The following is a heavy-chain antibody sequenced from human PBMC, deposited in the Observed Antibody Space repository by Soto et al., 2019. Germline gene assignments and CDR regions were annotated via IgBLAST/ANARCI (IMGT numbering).Heavy chain of an antibody. Sequence: EVQLLESGGGLVQPGGSLILSCAASGYTFSNHAMSWFRQAPGKGLEWVSAMGPSGTTTYYADSVEGRFTISRDTSRNTLDLQMNSRRAEDTALYYCTKGAFLRGEEIYWGQGALVTVSS. D-gene: IGHD3-3*01. V-gene: IGHV3-23*01. CDR2: MGPSGTTT. J-gene: IGHJ4*02. CDR3: TKGAFLRGEEIY. CDR1: GYTFSNHA.